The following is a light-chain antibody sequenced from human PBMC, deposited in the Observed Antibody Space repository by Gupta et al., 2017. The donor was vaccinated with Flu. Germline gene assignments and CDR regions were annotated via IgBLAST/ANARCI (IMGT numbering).Light chain of an antibody. CDR1: QGISSY. J-gene: IGKJ3*01. CDR2: AAS. Sequence: DIQLTQSPSFLSASVGDRVTITCRASQGISSYLAWYQQKPGKAPKLLIYAASTLQSGVPSRFSGSGSGTEFTLTISSLQPEDFATYYCQQLNSYPSLDTFGPGTKVDIK. CDR3: QQLNSYPSLDT. V-gene: IGKV1-9*01.